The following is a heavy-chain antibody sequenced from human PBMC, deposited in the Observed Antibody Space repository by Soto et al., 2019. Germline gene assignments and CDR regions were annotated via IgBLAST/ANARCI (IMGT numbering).Heavy chain of an antibody. CDR3: ASRDPGTSVDY. Sequence: SESLSLTCAVSGGSFTSNNWWTWVRQPPGQGLEWIGEIYRTGSTNYNPSLKSRVTISLDKSENQFSLKVTSLTAADTAVYYCASRDPGTSVDYWGQGTLVTVSS. V-gene: IGHV4-4*02. CDR2: IYRTGST. CDR1: GGSFTSNNW. J-gene: IGHJ4*02. D-gene: IGHD1-7*01.